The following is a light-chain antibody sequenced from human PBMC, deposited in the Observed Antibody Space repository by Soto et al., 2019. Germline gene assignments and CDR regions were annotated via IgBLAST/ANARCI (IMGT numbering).Light chain of an antibody. CDR3: SSFTTSSTYV. V-gene: IGLV2-14*03. CDR1: TSDVDGYDY. CDR2: GVT. J-gene: IGLJ1*01. Sequence: SVLTQPASVSGSPGQSITISCTGTTSDVDGYDYVSWYQQHPGKAPKLLIYGVTNRPSGVSSRFSGSRSATSASLTISGLQAEDEADYFCSSFTTSSTYVFGTGTKVTVL.